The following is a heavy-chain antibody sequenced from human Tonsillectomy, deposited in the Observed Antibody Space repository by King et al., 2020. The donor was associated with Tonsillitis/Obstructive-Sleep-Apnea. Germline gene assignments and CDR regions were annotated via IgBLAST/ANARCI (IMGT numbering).Heavy chain of an antibody. Sequence: VQLVESGGGVVQPGRSLRLSCAASGFTFSSYAMHWVRQAPGKGLEWVAVISYDGSNKYYADSVKGRFTISRDNSKNTLYLQMNSLRAEDTAVYYCERDRRLRRDGYNFVYWGQGTLVTVSS. J-gene: IGHJ4*02. V-gene: IGHV3-30*04. CDR2: ISYDGSNK. D-gene: IGHD5-24*01. CDR3: ERDRRLRRDGYNFVY. CDR1: GFTFSSYA.